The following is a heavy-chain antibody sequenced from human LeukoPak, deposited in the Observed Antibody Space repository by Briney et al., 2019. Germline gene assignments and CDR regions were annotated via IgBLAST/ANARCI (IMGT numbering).Heavy chain of an antibody. CDR3: ARANVDTAMAYYFDY. Sequence: SVKVSCKXSGGTFSSDAISWVQQAPGQGLEWMGRIIPIFGTANYAQKFQGRVTITADESTSTAYMELSSLRSEDTAVYYCARANVDTAMAYYFDYWGQGTLVTVSS. CDR1: GGTFSSDA. V-gene: IGHV1-69*01. J-gene: IGHJ4*02. CDR2: IIPIFGTA. D-gene: IGHD5-18*01.